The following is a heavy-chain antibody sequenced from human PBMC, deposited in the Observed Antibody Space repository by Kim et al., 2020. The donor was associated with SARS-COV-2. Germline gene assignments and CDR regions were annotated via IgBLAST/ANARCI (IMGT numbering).Heavy chain of an antibody. CDR2: ISVYNGYT. J-gene: IGHJ4*02. D-gene: IGHD4-17*01. Sequence: ASVKVSCKASGYTFTSNGINWVRQAPGQGLEWMGWISVYNGYTHYGQKLQGRVTMTTDTSTSTAYMELRSLRSDDTAVYYCARGRTMTTVTTPDSWGQGTLVTVSS. V-gene: IGHV1-18*01. CDR3: ARGRTMTTVTTPDS. CDR1: GYTFTSNG.